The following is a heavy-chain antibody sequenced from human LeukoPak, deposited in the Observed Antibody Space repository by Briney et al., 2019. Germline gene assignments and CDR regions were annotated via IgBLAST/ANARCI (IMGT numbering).Heavy chain of an antibody. D-gene: IGHD5-18*01. CDR3: VSPRGFSYGYFDY. CDR1: GGSISSSSAY. V-gene: IGHV4-39*01. Sequence: SETLSLTCTVSGGSISSSSAYWGWIRQPPGEGLEWIGSIYYGKNTYYNPSLKSRVTISADTSKNQFSLTLGSVSATDTAVYYCVSPRGFSYGYFDYWGQGTLVTVSS. CDR2: IYYGKNT. J-gene: IGHJ4*02.